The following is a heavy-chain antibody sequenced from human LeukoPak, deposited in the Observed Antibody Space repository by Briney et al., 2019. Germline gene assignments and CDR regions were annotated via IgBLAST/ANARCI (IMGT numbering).Heavy chain of an antibody. Sequence: ASVKVSCKASGGTFSSYAIRWVRQAPGQGLEWMGRIIPILGIANYAQKFQGRVTITADKSTSTAYMELSSLRSEDTAVYYCARVSGYGGKAGHYGMDVWGQGTTVTVSS. CDR3: ARVSGYGGKAGHYGMDV. CDR1: GGTFSSYA. D-gene: IGHD4-23*01. V-gene: IGHV1-69*04. CDR2: IIPILGIA. J-gene: IGHJ6*02.